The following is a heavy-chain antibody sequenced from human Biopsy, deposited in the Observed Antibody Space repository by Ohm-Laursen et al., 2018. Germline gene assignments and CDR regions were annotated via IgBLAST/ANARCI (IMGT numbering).Heavy chain of an antibody. CDR1: GFTFSNYG. CDR2: IWYDGSNK. Sequence: SLRLSCAASGFTFSNYGMHWVRQAPGKGLEWAALIWYDGSNKNSEDSVKGRFTVSRDNSKNTLFLQMNNLRAEDTAVYYCARDQSGLRGINWYFDLWGRGTLVTVSS. V-gene: IGHV3-33*01. J-gene: IGHJ2*01. CDR3: ARDQSGLRGINWYFDL. D-gene: IGHD5/OR15-5a*01.